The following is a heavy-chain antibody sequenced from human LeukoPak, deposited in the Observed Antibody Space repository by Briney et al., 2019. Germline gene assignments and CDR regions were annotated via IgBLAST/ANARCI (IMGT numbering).Heavy chain of an antibody. V-gene: IGHV3-66*01. J-gene: IGHJ5*02. D-gene: IGHD3-16*01. CDR2: IYSGGST. CDR3: ARYGTVASYAS. CDR1: GFTVSSNY. Sequence: GGSLRLSCAASGFTVSSNYMSWVRQAPGKGLEWVSVIYSGGSTYYADSAKGRFTISRDNSKNTLYLQMNSLRAEDTAVYYCARYGTVASYASWGQGTLVTVSS.